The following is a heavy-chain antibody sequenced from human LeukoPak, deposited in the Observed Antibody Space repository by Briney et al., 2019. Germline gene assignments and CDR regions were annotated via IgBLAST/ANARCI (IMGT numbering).Heavy chain of an antibody. V-gene: IGHV3-13*01. CDR3: ARGTRAYGSGHIDH. J-gene: IGHJ4*02. D-gene: IGHD3-10*01. CDR2: IGTAGDT. CDR1: GFLFNTFG. Sequence: PGGSLRLSCAASGFLFNTFGMHWVRQATGKGLEWVSAIGTAGDTYYPGSVKGRFTISRENAKNSLYLQMNSLRAGDTAVYYCARGTRAYGSGHIDHWGQGTLVTVSS.